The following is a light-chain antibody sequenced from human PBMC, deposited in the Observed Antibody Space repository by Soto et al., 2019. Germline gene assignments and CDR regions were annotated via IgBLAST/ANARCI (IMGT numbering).Light chain of an antibody. CDR2: EVN. Sequence: QSVLTQPASVSGSPGQSVTISCTRPRSDIGDSNFISWYQHSPGKAPRLLIYEVNNRPSGVSRRFSGSKAGNTASLTISGLLEDDEADYFCASFRSGTILVFGSGTKVTVL. CDR3: ASFRSGTILV. V-gene: IGLV2-14*01. CDR1: RSDIGDSNF. J-gene: IGLJ1*01.